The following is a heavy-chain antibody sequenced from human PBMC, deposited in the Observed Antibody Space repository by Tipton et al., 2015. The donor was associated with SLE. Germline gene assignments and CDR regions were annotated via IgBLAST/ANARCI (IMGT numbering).Heavy chain of an antibody. CDR3: ARHGDRGWFAP. J-gene: IGHJ5*02. CDR1: GYTFTSYY. V-gene: IGHV1-46*01. D-gene: IGHD3-10*01. CDR2: INPSGGST. Sequence: QSGAEVKKPGASVKVSCKASGYTFTSYYMHWVRQAPGQGLEWMGIINPSGGSTSYAQKFQGRVTMTRDTSTSTVYMELSSRRSEDTAVYYWARHGDRGWFAPWGQATLVTVSS.